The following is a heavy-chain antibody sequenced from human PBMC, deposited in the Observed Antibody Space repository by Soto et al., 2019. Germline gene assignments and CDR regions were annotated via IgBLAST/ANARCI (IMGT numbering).Heavy chain of an antibody. J-gene: IGHJ6*02. CDR2: ISSSSSSI. CDR3: AGDHSVSTTLDGIYV. CDR1: GFTFSGYY. V-gene: IGHV3-11*01. Sequence: PGGSLRLSCAASGFTFSGYYISWIRQTPGKGLEWISYISSSSSSISYADSVRGRFTISRDNAKNSLFRQRNTLRDEDPAVYYCAGDHSVSTTLDGIYVWGHGTTVTVSS. D-gene: IGHD1-26*01.